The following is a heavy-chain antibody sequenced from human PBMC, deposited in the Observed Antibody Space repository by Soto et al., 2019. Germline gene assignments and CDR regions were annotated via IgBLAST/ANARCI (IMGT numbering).Heavy chain of an antibody. Sequence: LGESLKISCRGFGYSFTGYWIGWVRQLPGKGLEWMGVIYPSDSDTRYNPAFQGQVTISADKATNTAHLQWGSLKASDTAMYYCTVGLSSDFAYWGQGTLVTVPQ. CDR2: IYPSDSDT. D-gene: IGHD6-6*01. V-gene: IGHV5-51*01. CDR3: TVGLSSDFAY. CDR1: GYSFTGYW. J-gene: IGHJ4*02.